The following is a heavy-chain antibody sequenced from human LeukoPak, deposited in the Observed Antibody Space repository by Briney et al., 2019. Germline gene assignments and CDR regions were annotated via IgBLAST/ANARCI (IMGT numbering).Heavy chain of an antibody. V-gene: IGHV3-23*01. CDR1: GFTFSSFA. D-gene: IGHD4-17*01. Sequence: GGSLRLSCEASGFTFSSFAMTWVRQAPGKGLEWVSSITGSHGGTYNADTVKGRFTITSDTSQNTVYLQLNRLTSEDTAVYYCTKDPYGDYVGAFDPWGQGTLVTVSS. CDR2: ITGSHGGT. CDR3: TKDPYGDYVGAFDP. J-gene: IGHJ5*02.